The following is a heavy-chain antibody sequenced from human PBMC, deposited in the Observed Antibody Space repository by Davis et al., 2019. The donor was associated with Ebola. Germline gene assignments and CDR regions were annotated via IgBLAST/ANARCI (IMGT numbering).Heavy chain of an antibody. Sequence: GESLKISCAASGFTFSSYPMHWVRQAAGKGLVWVSSINSDGSRTHYADSVKGRFTISRDNARNTLYLQMNSLRAEDTAVYYCAKDEDNNGWGPVAYWGQGTLVTVSS. CDR3: AKDEDNNGWGPVAY. CDR2: INSDGSRT. J-gene: IGHJ4*02. V-gene: IGHV3-74*01. CDR1: GFTFSSYP. D-gene: IGHD6-19*01.